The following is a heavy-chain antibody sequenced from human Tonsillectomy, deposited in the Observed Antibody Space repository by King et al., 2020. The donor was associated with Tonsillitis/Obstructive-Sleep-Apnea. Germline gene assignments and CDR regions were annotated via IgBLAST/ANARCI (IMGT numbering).Heavy chain of an antibody. Sequence: VQLVQSGGGLIQPGGSLRLSCAASGFTVSSNHMNWVRQAPGKGLEWVSLIYGADGTYYADSVRGRFTISRDNSKNLVYLQMNSLRAEDTAVYYCAGSNWNYGFFDYWGQGTPVTVSS. CDR1: GFTVSSNH. CDR3: AGSNWNYGFFDY. D-gene: IGHD1-7*01. V-gene: IGHV3-53*01. CDR2: IYGADGT. J-gene: IGHJ4*02.